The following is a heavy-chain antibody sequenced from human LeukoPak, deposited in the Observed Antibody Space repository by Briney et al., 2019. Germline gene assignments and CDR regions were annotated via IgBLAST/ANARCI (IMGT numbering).Heavy chain of an antibody. J-gene: IGHJ4*02. CDR1: GFTVSSNY. CDR3: ARALGWGYVGEYYFDY. CDR2: IYSGGST. Sequence: PGGSLRLSCAASGFTVSSNYMSWVRQAPGKGLEWVSVIYSGGSTYYADSVKGRFTISRDNSKNTLYLQMNSLRAEDTAVYYCARALGWGYVGEYYFDYWGQGTLVTVSS. D-gene: IGHD5-18*01. V-gene: IGHV3-53*01.